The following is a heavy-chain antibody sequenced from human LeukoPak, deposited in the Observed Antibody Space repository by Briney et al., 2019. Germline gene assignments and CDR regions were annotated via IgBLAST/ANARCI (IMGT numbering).Heavy chain of an antibody. D-gene: IGHD2-15*01. Sequence: GGSLRLSCAASGFIFSSYSMNWVRQGPGKGLEWISYISSSSSTIYYADSVKGRFTISRDNAKNSLYLQMNSLRADDTAVYYCARFPMGGSFDIWGQGTMVTVSS. V-gene: IGHV3-48*01. CDR3: ARFPMGGSFDI. CDR1: GFIFSSYS. CDR2: ISSSSSTI. J-gene: IGHJ3*02.